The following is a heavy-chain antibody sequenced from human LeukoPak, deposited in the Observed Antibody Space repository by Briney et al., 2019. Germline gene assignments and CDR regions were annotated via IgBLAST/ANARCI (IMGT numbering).Heavy chain of an antibody. CDR3: AKDPHGSYGPRYFFDS. Sequence: GGSLRLSCAASGFTFSSYAMHWVRQAPGKGLECVAVIWYDETYKYYADSVKGRFTISRDNSKNTLYMQMNSLRAEDTALYYCAKDPHGSYGPRYFFDSWGQGTLVTVSS. V-gene: IGHV3-33*06. CDR2: IWYDETYK. J-gene: IGHJ4*02. D-gene: IGHD5-18*01. CDR1: GFTFSSYA.